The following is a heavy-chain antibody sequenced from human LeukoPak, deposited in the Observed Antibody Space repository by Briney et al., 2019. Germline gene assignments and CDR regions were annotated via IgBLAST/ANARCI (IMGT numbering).Heavy chain of an antibody. CDR3: ARAPKNDAYDI. V-gene: IGHV1-2*02. CDR1: GYTFTGYY. J-gene: IGHJ3*02. CDR2: INPNSGDT. Sequence: GASVKVSCKASGYTFTGYYIHWVRQAPGQGLEWVGWINPNSGDTHSAQNFQGRVTMTRDTSISTASMDLSRLRSDDTAVYYCARAPKNDAYDIWGRGTMVTASS.